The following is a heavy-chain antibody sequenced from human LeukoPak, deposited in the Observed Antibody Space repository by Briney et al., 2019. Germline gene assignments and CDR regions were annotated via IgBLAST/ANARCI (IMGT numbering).Heavy chain of an antibody. CDR2: INHSGST. D-gene: IGHD2-2*02. V-gene: IGHV4-34*01. CDR1: GGSFSGYY. Sequence: SETLSLTCAVYGGSFSGYYWSWIRQPPGKGLEGIGEINHSGSTNYNPSLKSRVSILVDTSENALYLKLSSVNAAGTAVYYCARGRQNITSYCSSTSCYNPFDYWGQGTMVTVSS. CDR3: ARGRQNITSYCSSTSCYNPFDY. J-gene: IGHJ4*02.